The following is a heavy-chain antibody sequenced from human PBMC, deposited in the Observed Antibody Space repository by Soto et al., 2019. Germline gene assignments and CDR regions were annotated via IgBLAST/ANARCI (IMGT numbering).Heavy chain of an antibody. D-gene: IGHD1-20*01. Sequence: QVQLQESGPGLAKPSETLSLTCTVSGASINSAYWSWFRQPPGKGLEWIGYITYSGSTSYNPSHKSRVTRALDASKIQFILKLSSWTAADTSLYYCARHARYNDYWGQGTLATVSS. CDR3: ARHARYNDY. CDR1: GASINSAY. J-gene: IGHJ4*02. V-gene: IGHV4-59*08. CDR2: ITYSGST.